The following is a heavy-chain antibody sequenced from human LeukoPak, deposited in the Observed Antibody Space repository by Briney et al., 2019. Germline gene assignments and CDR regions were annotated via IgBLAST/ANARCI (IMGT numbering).Heavy chain of an antibody. J-gene: IGHJ4*01. Sequence: GGSLRLSCAASGFTFISYGMQWVRQAPGRGLMWVSRINNGGSDMSYADSVKGRFTISRDNAKNTLYLQMKSLRAEDTAVYYCARELPREVTLDYWGQGTPVTVSS. CDR2: INNGGSDM. CDR1: GFTFISYG. V-gene: IGHV3-74*01. CDR3: ARELPREVTLDY. D-gene: IGHD2-21*02.